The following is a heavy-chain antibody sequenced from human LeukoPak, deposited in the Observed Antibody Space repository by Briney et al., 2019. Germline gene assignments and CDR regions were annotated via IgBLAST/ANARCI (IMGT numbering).Heavy chain of an antibody. V-gene: IGHV4-59*01. CDR3: ARVTRDDYVWGSYRLYAFDI. Sequence: SETPSLTCTVSGGSISSYYWSWIRQPPGKGLEWIGYIYYSGSTNYNPSLKSRVTISVDTSKNQFSLKLSSVTAADTAVYYCARVTRDDYVWGSYRLYAFDIWGQGTMVTVSS. CDR1: GGSISSYY. J-gene: IGHJ3*02. CDR2: IYYSGST. D-gene: IGHD3-16*02.